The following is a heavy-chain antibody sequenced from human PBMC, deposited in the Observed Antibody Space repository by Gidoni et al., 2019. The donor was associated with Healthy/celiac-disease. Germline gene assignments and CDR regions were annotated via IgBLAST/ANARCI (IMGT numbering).Heavy chain of an antibody. CDR1: GYSFTGYW. CDR3: ARQLVAVAGNVDY. Sequence: EVQLVQSGAEVNKPGESLRISCTGSGYSFTGYWTSWVRQVPGKGLECMGRIDPSDSYTNYSPSFQGHVTISADKSISTAYLQWSSLKASDTAMYYCARQLVAVAGNVDYWGQGTLVTVSS. J-gene: IGHJ4*02. D-gene: IGHD6-19*01. CDR2: IDPSDSYT. V-gene: IGHV5-10-1*01.